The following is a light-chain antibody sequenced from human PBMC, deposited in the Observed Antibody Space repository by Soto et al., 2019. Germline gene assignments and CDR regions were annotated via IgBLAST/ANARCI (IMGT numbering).Light chain of an antibody. Sequence: DIQMTQSPSSLSASVGDRVTITCRASQTISNYVNWYQQELGEAPKLLIHAASSLQGGVPSRFSGSGSGTDFTLTISSLQPEDFATYYCQQSSKIPLTFGGGTKVEI. CDR3: QQSSKIPLT. V-gene: IGKV1-39*01. CDR2: AAS. J-gene: IGKJ4*01. CDR1: QTISNY.